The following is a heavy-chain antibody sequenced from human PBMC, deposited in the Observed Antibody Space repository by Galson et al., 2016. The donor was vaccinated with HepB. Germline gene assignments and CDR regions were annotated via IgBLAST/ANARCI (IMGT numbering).Heavy chain of an antibody. J-gene: IGHJ4*02. Sequence: QSGAEVKKPGESLKISCQAFGYRSTNYWIGWVRQMPGTGLEWLGLIYFGGFETRYSPSFQGRVIVSADRSINAAYLQWGSLEASDTAIYYCAGATHGNTWFDYWGQGTQVTASS. D-gene: IGHD4/OR15-4a*01. CDR1: GYRSTNYW. V-gene: IGHV5-51*01. CDR2: IYFGGFET. CDR3: AGATHGNTWFDY.